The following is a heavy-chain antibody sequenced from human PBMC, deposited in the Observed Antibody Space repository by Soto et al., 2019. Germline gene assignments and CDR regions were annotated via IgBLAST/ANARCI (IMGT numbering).Heavy chain of an antibody. CDR3: ARDGAPKSVVYDFWSGYYTG. D-gene: IGHD3-3*01. V-gene: IGHV1-69*12. CDR2: IIPIFGTA. J-gene: IGHJ4*02. CDR1: GGTFSSYA. Sequence: QVQLVQSGAEVKKPGSSVKVSCKASGGTFSSYAISWVRQAPGQGLEWMGGIIPIFGTANYAQKFQGRVTFTADESTSTAYMELSSLRSEDTAVYYCARDGAPKSVVYDFWSGYYTGWGQGTLVTVSS.